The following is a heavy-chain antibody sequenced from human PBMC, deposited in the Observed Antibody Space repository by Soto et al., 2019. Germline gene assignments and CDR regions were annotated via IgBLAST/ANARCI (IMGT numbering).Heavy chain of an antibody. Sequence: QVQLVQSGAEVKKPGASVKVSCKASGYPFTSNGITWVRQAPGQGLEGRGWISANKGNTNYAQKLQGRVTMTTDTSTSTAYMELRSLRSDDTAVYYCARDGGVQARFDPWGQGTLVTVSS. J-gene: IGHJ5*02. CDR2: ISANKGNT. CDR1: GYPFTSNG. D-gene: IGHD2-8*02. CDR3: ARDGGVQARFDP. V-gene: IGHV1-18*01.